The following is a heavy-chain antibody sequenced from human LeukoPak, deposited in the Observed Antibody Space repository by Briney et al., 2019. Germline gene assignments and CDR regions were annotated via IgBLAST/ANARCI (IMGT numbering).Heavy chain of an antibody. CDR2: INPNSGDT. Sequence: ASVKVSCKASGYTFTGYHMHWVRQAPGQGLEWMGRINPNSGDTNYAQKFQGRVTMTRDTSISTAYMELSRLRSDDTAVFYCARDYCSSTSCLFDYWGQGTLVTVS. V-gene: IGHV1-2*06. D-gene: IGHD2-2*01. CDR1: GYTFTGYH. CDR3: ARDYCSSTSCLFDY. J-gene: IGHJ4*02.